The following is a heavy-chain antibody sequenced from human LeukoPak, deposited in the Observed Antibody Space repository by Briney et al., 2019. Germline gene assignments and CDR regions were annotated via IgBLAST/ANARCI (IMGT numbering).Heavy chain of an antibody. Sequence: GGSLRLSCAASGFNSSNYWMHWVRQGPGKGLVWVSRIDSDGSSTNYADSVKGRFTISRDSAKNTLYLQMDSLRAEDTAVYYCARGGGSYGWFDPWGQGTLVTVSS. CDR1: GFNSSNYW. CDR3: ARGGGSYGWFDP. V-gene: IGHV3-74*01. D-gene: IGHD3-16*01. J-gene: IGHJ5*02. CDR2: IDSDGSST.